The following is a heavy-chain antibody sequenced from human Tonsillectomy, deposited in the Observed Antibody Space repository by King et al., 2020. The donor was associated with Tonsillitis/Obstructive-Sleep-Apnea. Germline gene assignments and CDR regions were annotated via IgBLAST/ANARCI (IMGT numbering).Heavy chain of an antibody. Sequence: VQLVESGGGLVQPGGSLRLSCAASGFTFSSYAMSWVRQAPGKGLEWVSAISGSGGSTYYADSVKGRVTISRDNSKNTLYLQMNSLRAEDTAVYYCAKDRFRYDYYDRSGYYYGDYWGQGTLVTVSS. CDR3: AKDRFRYDYYDRSGYYYGDY. CDR2: ISGSGGST. V-gene: IGHV3-23*04. CDR1: GFTFSSYA. D-gene: IGHD3-22*01. J-gene: IGHJ4*02.